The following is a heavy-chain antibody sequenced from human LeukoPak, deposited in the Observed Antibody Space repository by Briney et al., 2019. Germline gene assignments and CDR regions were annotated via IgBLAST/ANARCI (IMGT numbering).Heavy chain of an antibody. CDR2: ISTRGGTI. CDR3: ARASYGDYEDY. V-gene: IGHV3-11*01. D-gene: IGHD4-17*01. J-gene: IGHJ4*02. CDR1: GFTFSDYY. Sequence: GGSLRLSCVASGFTFSDYYMSWIRQAPGKGLEWLSYISTRGGTIYYADSVKGRFTISRDNAKNSLYLQMNSLRAEDTAVYYCARASYGDYEDYWGQGTLVTVSS.